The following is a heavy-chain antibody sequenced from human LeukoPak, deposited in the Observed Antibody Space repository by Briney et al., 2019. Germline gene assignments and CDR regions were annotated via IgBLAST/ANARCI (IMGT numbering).Heavy chain of an antibody. CDR3: ARGAWRSIFDY. D-gene: IGHD3-3*01. CDR2: IKQDGSEK. V-gene: IGHV3-7*01. CDR1: GFTFSSYW. Sequence: GGSLRHSCAASGFTFSSYWMSWVRQAPGKGLEWVANIKQDGSEKYYVDSVKGRFTISRDNAKNSLYLQMNSLRAEDTAVYYCARGAWRSIFDYWGQGTLVTVSS. J-gene: IGHJ4*02.